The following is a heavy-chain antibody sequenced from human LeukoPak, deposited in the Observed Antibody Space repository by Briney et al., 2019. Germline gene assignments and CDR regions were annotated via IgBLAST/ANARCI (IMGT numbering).Heavy chain of an antibody. J-gene: IGHJ3*02. D-gene: IGHD3-10*01. CDR2: ISSSGGTI. CDR1: GFTFSSYS. Sequence: GGSLRLSCAASGFTFSSYSMNWVRQAPGKGLEWVSYISSSGGTIYYADSVKGRFTISRDNAKNSLYLQMSSLRAEDTAVYYCARDPIRTYYYDSGSYSGAFDIWGQGTMVTVSS. V-gene: IGHV3-48*04. CDR3: ARDPIRTYYYDSGSYSGAFDI.